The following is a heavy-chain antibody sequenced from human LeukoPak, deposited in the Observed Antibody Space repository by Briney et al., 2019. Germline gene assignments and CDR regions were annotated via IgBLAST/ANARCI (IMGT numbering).Heavy chain of an antibody. V-gene: IGHV1-69*04. D-gene: IGHD2-15*01. CDR3: ARDFGRVLYCSGASCYPRHYGMDV. CDR1: GGTFSSYT. J-gene: IGHJ6*02. CDR2: IIPILGIA. Sequence: ASVKVSCKASGGTFSSYTISWVRQAPGQGLEWMGRIIPILGIANYAQKFQGRVTITADKSTSTAYMELSSLRSEDTAVYYCARDFGRVLYCSGASCYPRHYGMDVWGQGTTVTVSS.